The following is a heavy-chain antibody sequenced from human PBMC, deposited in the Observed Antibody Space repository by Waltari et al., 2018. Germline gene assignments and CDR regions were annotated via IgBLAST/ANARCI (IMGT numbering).Heavy chain of an antibody. D-gene: IGHD4-4*01. V-gene: IGHV3-23*03. CDR1: GFTFSSYA. Sequence: EVQLLESGGGLVQPGGSLRLSCAASGFTFSSYAMSWVRQAPGKGLEWVSVIYSGGSTYYADSVKGRFTISRDKSKNTLYLQMNSLRAEDTAVYYCARTVTTLHYYYYMDVWGKGTTVTVSS. CDR3: ARTVTTLHYYYYMDV. J-gene: IGHJ6*03. CDR2: IYSGGST.